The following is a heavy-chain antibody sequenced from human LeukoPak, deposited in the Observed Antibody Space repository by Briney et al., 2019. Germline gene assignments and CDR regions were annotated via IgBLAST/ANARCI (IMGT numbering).Heavy chain of an antibody. CDR3: ARRSYDYDSSTYEYTDYFDY. CDR1: GVSISGYY. Sequence: SDTLSLTCTVSGVSISGYYWSWIRQPPGRGLEWIGYIYYSGITNYNPSLKSRVTISVDMSKNQFSLKLGSVTAADTAVYYCARRSYDYDSSTYEYTDYFDYWGQGTLVTVS. D-gene: IGHD3-22*01. V-gene: IGHV4-59*08. CDR2: IYYSGIT. J-gene: IGHJ4*02.